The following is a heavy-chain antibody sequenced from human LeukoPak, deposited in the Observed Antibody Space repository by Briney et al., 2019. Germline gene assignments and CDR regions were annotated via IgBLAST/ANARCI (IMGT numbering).Heavy chain of an antibody. J-gene: IGHJ6*03. D-gene: IGHD3-3*01. CDR3: ARPYYDFWSGYPGYMDV. Sequence: SETLSLTCTVPGGSISSFYWSWIRQPPGRGLEWLGYISYSGSTNYTPSLKSRVTISVDTSKNQLSLKLSSVTAADTAVYYCARPYYDFWSGYPGYMDVWGKGTTVTVSS. CDR1: GGSISSFY. CDR2: ISYSGST. V-gene: IGHV4-59*08.